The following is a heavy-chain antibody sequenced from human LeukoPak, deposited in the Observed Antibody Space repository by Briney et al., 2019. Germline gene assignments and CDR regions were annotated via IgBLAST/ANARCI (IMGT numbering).Heavy chain of an antibody. CDR3: ARTVYGSGSFHSDY. CDR2: INPNSGGT. V-gene: IGHV1-2*02. J-gene: IGHJ4*02. D-gene: IGHD3-10*01. Sequence: VASVTVSCKASGYTFTGYYMHWVRQAPGQGLEWMGWINPNSGGTNYAQKFQGRVTMTRDTSISTAYMELSRLRSDDTAVYYCARTVYGSGSFHSDYWGQGTLVTVSS. CDR1: GYTFTGYY.